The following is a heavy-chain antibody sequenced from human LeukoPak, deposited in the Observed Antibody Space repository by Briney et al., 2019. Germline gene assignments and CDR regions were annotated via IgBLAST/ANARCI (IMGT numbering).Heavy chain of an antibody. CDR2: INHSGYT. D-gene: IGHD2-21*02. Sequence: PSETLSLTCAVSGVSFDDYYWSWVRQTPGKGLEWIGEINHSGYTNDSPSLKSRVTLSIDTSRKQFSLNLRSVTVADTGIYYCTRMTAGHDYWGQGTLVTVSS. J-gene: IGHJ4*02. V-gene: IGHV4-34*01. CDR3: TRMTAGHDY. CDR1: GVSFDDYY.